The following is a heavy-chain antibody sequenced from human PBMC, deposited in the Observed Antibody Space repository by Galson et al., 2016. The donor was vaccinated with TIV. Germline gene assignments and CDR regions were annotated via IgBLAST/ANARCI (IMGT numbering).Heavy chain of an antibody. Sequence: QSGAEVTKPGESLKISCEVSGYTFTTYWISWVRQMPGKGLEWMGRIDPSDSYTNYNPSLQGHVTISADRSISTAYLQWSSLTASDTAIYYCAREAVLTSGAVDIWGQGTMVAVSS. D-gene: IGHD3-10*01. CDR1: GYTFTTYW. V-gene: IGHV5-10-1*01. CDR2: IDPSDSYT. J-gene: IGHJ3*02. CDR3: AREAVLTSGAVDI.